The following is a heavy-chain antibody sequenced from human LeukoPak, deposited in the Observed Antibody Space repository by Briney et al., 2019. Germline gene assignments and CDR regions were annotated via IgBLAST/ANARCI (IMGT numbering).Heavy chain of an antibody. CDR3: ARGGIPTGPYYYFYYMDV. D-gene: IGHD1-14*01. CDR2: ISYDGNNR. J-gene: IGHJ6*03. V-gene: IGHV3-30*01. CDR1: GFTFSRHV. Sequence: GSSLRLSCAASGFTFSRHVMQWVRQAPGKGLELVAVISYDGNNRFYAASVKGRFPISRDNSRNTLYLQMNSLSGDDAAVYSCARGGIPTGPYYYFYYMDVWGKGTAVTVSS.